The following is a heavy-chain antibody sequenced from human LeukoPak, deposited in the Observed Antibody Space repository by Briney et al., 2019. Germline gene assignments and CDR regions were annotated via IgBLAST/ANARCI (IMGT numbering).Heavy chain of an antibody. CDR1: GYSFTSYW. V-gene: IGHV5-51*01. Sequence: GESLPISRKGSGYSFTSYWIGWVRQMPGKSLEWMGILYPGDSDTRYCPSFQGKVTISADKSISTAYLQWSSLKASDTAMYYCARSPYYDILTGYYPGKWDYWGQGTLVTVSS. D-gene: IGHD3-9*01. J-gene: IGHJ4*02. CDR3: ARSPYYDILTGYYPGKWDY. CDR2: LYPGDSDT.